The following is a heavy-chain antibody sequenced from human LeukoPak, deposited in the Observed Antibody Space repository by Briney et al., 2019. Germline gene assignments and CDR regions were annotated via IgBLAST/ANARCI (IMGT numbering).Heavy chain of an antibody. CDR2: IKQDGSEK. CDR1: GFTLNTFG. J-gene: IGHJ4*02. Sequence: GGSLRLSCAASGFTLNTFGMHWVRQAPGQGLEWVANIKQDGSEKYCVDSVKGRFTISRDNAENSLYLQMNSLRAEDTAVYYCARDPRGSSGWFVYWGQGTLVTVSS. V-gene: IGHV3-7*01. D-gene: IGHD6-19*01. CDR3: ARDPRGSSGWFVY.